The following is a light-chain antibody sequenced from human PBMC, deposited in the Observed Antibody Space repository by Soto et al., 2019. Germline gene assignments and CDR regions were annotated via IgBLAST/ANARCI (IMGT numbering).Light chain of an antibody. CDR2: EVT. CDR3: SSYAGRDIWV. V-gene: IGLV2-8*01. J-gene: IGLJ3*02. CDR1: SVDINY. Sequence: QSALTQPPSASGSRGQSVTISCTGTSVDINYVSWFQQHPGKAPKLIICEVTKRTSGVPYRFSGSKSGNTASLTVSGLQDDDEADYYCSSYAGRDIWVFGGVTKLTVL.